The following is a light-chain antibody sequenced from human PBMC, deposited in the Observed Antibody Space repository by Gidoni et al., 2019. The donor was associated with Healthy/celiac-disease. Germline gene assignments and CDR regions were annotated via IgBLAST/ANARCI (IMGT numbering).Light chain of an antibody. CDR1: NIGSKN. Sequence: SYELTQPLSVSVALGQTARNTCGGNNIGSKNVHWYQQKPGKAPVLVIYRDSNPPSGIPERFSGSNSGNTATLTISRAQAGDEADYYCQVWDSSTEIFGGGTKLTVL. V-gene: IGLV3-9*01. J-gene: IGLJ2*01. CDR3: QVWDSSTEI. CDR2: RDS.